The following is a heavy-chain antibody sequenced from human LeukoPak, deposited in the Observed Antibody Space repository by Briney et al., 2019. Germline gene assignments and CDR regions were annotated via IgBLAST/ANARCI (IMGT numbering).Heavy chain of an antibody. CDR1: GFTFSDFW. Sequence: GGSLRLSCAASGFTFSDFWMSWVRQAPGKGLEWVANIKKDGSEKYYVDSVEGRFTISRDNAKNSLYLQMNSLRDEDTAVYYCARGGSGYSYGKIGSWGQGILVTVSS. D-gene: IGHD5-18*01. CDR3: ARGGSGYSYGKIGS. CDR2: IKKDGSEK. V-gene: IGHV3-7*01. J-gene: IGHJ4*02.